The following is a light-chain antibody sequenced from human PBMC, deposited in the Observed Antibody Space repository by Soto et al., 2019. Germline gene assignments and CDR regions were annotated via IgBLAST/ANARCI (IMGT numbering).Light chain of an antibody. CDR2: LGS. CDR1: RNLLHSNGYYY. CDR3: AQGLATPFT. V-gene: IGKV2-28*01. Sequence: EIVLTQSPLSLPVTPGEPASISCRSSRNLLHSNGYYYLDWYLQKPGQCPQLLIYLGSNRASGVPYRFSGSGSGTDFTLTISRVEAEDVGVYFCAQGLATPFTFGGGTKVEIK. J-gene: IGKJ4*01.